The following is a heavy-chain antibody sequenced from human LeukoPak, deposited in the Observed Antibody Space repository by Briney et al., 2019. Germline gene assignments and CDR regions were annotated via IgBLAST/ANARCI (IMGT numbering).Heavy chain of an antibody. Sequence: PGGSLRLSCAGSGLTFSNAWMTWVRQAPGKGLEWVGHIKSKTDGATTEYTTPVKGRFTISRDDSKNTLYLQMNSLKTEDTALYYCTTNHGFQEGIDYWGQGTLVTVSS. CDR2: IKSKTDGATT. D-gene: IGHD6-13*01. CDR1: GLTFSNAW. V-gene: IGHV3-15*01. J-gene: IGHJ4*02. CDR3: TTNHGFQEGIDY.